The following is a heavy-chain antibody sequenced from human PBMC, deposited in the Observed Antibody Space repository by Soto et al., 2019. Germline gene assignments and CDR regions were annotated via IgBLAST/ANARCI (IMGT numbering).Heavy chain of an antibody. J-gene: IGHJ4*02. CDR3: ASEQLAVLRGVLDY. CDR1: GFTFSSYA. V-gene: IGHV3-30-3*01. Sequence: GGSLRLSCVASGFTFSSYAMHWVRQAPGKGLEWVAVISYDGSNKYYADSVKGRFTISRDNSKNTLYLQMNSLRAEDTAVYYCASEQLAVLRGVLDYWGQGTLVTVSS. CDR2: ISYDGSNK. D-gene: IGHD1-1*01.